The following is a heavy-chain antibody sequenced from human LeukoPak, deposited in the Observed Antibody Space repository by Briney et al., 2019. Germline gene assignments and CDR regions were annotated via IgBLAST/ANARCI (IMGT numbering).Heavy chain of an antibody. J-gene: IGHJ5*02. CDR2: IYSSGST. D-gene: IGHD1/OR15-1a*01. CDR1: GISFSDYY. CDR3: AKQKGLDP. Sequence: SETLSLTCAVTGISFSDYYWSWIRQPPGKALEWIGYIYSSGSTDYNPSLKSRVTISVDTSKNQFSLKLRSVTAADTAVYYCAKQKGLDPWGQGILVTVSS. V-gene: IGHV4-59*01.